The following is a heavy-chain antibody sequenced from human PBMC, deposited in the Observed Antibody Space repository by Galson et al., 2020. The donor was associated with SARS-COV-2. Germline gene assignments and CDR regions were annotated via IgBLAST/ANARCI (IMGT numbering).Heavy chain of an antibody. J-gene: IGHJ4*02. CDR2: ISVSGDST. CDR3: ARQGQIFDY. CDR1: GFTLRSYD. V-gene: IGHV3-23*01. Sequence: GGSLSLSCAASGFTLRSYDMTWVRQAPGKGLEWVSGISVSGDSTYNADSVKGRFTISRDNSKNTLYLQMNSLRAEDTAVYYCARQGQIFDYWGQGTLVTVSS.